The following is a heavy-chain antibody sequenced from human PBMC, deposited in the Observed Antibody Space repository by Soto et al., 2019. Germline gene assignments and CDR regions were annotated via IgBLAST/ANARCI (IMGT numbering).Heavy chain of an antibody. J-gene: IGHJ4*02. D-gene: IGHD2-15*01. CDR3: AKVGDVVVVAATRPKSYYFDY. Sequence: SLRLSCAASGFTFSGYVMHWVRQAPGKGLEWVAVISYDGSNKYYADSVKGRFTISRDNSKNTLYLQMNSLRAEDTAVYYCAKVGDVVVVAATRPKSYYFDYWGQGTLVTVSS. V-gene: IGHV3-30*18. CDR1: GFTFSGYV. CDR2: ISYDGSNK.